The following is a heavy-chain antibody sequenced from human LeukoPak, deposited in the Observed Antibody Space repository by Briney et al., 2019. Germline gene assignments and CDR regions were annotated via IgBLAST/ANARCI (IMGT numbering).Heavy chain of an antibody. CDR1: VVTLSRYA. J-gene: IGHJ4*02. CDR2: IIPILGIA. Sequence: SVKVSCKASVVTLSRYAISGVRQAPGQGLEWMGRIIPILGIANYAQKFQGRVTITADKSTSTAYMELNSLEAEDTAVYYCARGVGATDRRTYWGQGTLVTVS. D-gene: IGHD1-26*01. V-gene: IGHV1-69*04. CDR3: ARGVGATDRRTY.